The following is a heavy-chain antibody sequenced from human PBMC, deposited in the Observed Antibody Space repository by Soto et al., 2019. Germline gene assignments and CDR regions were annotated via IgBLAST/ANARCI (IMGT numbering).Heavy chain of an antibody. V-gene: IGHV1-69*01. CDR2: IIPIFGTA. CDR3: ARDQEPYCGGDCSEYNWFDP. Sequence: QVQLVQSGAEVKKPGSSVMVSCKASGGTFSSYAISWVRQAPGQGLEWMGGIIPIFGTANYAQKFQGRVTITADESTSTAYMELSSLRSEDTAVYYCARDQEPYCGGDCSEYNWFDPWGQGTLVTVSS. D-gene: IGHD2-21*02. CDR1: GGTFSSYA. J-gene: IGHJ5*02.